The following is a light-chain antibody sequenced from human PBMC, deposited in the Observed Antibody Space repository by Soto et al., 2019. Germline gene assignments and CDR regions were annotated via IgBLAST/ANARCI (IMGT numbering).Light chain of an antibody. Sequence: SASIRDRVTITCRASQNIGIYLAWYQQKPGKAPKLLIQKTSSLESGVPASFSGSGSGTELTLTISSLQPDDFATYDCQQYYSHSSFGQGTRLEIK. J-gene: IGKJ5*01. CDR2: KTS. CDR1: QNIGIY. CDR3: QQYYSHSS. V-gene: IGKV1-5*03.